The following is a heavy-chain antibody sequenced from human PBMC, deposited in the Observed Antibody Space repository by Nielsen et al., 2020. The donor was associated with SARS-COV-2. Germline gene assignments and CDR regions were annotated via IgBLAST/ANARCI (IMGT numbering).Heavy chain of an antibody. CDR1: GGTFSSYA. J-gene: IGHJ6*02. CDR3: ARGDDCTNGVCRYGMDV. Sequence: SVKVSCKASGGTFSSYAISWVRQAPGQGLEWMGGIIPIFGTANYAQKFQGRVTITADESTSTAYMELSSLRSEDTAVYYCARGDDCTNGVCRYGMDVWGQGTTVTVSS. CDR2: IIPIFGTA. V-gene: IGHV1-69*13. D-gene: IGHD2-8*01.